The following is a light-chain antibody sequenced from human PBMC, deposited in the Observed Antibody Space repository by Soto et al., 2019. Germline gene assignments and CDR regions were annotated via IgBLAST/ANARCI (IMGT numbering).Light chain of an antibody. V-gene: IGKV3-20*01. CDR2: DAS. CDR1: QSVSSY. J-gene: IGKJ1*01. CDR3: QQYGSSGT. Sequence: QSPATLPLSPGERATLSCRASQSVSSYLAWYQQKPGQAPRLLIYDASNRATGIPDRFSGSGSGTDFTLTISRLEPEDFAVYYCQQYGSSGTFGQGTKVDIK.